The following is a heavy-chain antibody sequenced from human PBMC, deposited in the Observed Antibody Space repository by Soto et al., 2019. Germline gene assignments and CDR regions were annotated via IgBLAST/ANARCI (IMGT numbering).Heavy chain of an antibody. CDR1: GFTFSSYA. CDR2: ISGSGGST. V-gene: IGHV3-23*01. Sequence: HPGGSLRLSCAASGFTFSSYAMSWVRQAPGKGLGWVSAISGSGGSTYYADSVKGRFTISRDNSKNTLYLQMNSLRAEDTAVYYCANGGDGYNASPYYFDYWGQGTLVTVSS. J-gene: IGHJ4*02. CDR3: ANGGDGYNASPYYFDY. D-gene: IGHD5-12*01.